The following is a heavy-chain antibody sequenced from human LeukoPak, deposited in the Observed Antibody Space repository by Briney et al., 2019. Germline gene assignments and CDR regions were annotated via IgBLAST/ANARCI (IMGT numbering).Heavy chain of an antibody. J-gene: IGHJ4*02. CDR1: GYSISSGYY. CDR2: IYHSGST. V-gene: IGHV4-38-2*02. D-gene: IGHD3-22*01. Sequence: SETLSLTCTVSGYSISSGYYWGWIRPPPGKGLEWIGSIYHSGSTYYNPSLKSRVTISVDTSKNQFSLKLSSVTAADTAVYYCAKGQAISSPPMIVVLWGQGTLVTVSS. CDR3: AKGQAISSPPMIVVL.